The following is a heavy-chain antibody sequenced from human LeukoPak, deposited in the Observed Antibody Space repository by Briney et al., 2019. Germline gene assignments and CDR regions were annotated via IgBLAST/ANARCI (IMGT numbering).Heavy chain of an antibody. Sequence: PSLTLSLTCAVSGGSICSGGYLWSWIRQPPGKGVEMIGYIYQSGNTYYNPSLKSRVTISVDRSKNQFSLKLSSVTAADTAVYYCARDLYYYGSGSYYGAFDIWGQGTMVTVSS. J-gene: IGHJ3*02. CDR2: IYQSGNT. CDR1: GGSICSGGYL. CDR3: ARDLYYYGSGSYYGAFDI. V-gene: IGHV4-30-2*01. D-gene: IGHD3-10*01.